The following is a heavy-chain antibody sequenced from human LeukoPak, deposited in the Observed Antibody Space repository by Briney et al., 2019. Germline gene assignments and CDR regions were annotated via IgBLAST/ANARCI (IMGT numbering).Heavy chain of an antibody. D-gene: IGHD2-15*01. CDR1: GFTVSSNY. CDR3: ARDPGGMAFDY. Sequence: GGSLRLSCAASGFTVSSNYMSWVRQAPGKGLEWVSVIYSGGSTYYADSVKGRFSIPRDNSKNTLYLQMNSPRAEDTAVYYWARDPGGMAFDYWGQGTLVTVSS. J-gene: IGHJ4*02. CDR2: IYSGGST. V-gene: IGHV3-53*01.